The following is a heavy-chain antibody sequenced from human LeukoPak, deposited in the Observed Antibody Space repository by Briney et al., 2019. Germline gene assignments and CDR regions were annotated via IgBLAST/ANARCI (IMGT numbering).Heavy chain of an antibody. CDR3: ARSRLGTNDAFDI. D-gene: IGHD1-14*01. Sequence: GGSLRLSCAASGFTFDDYAMHWVRQAPGKGLEWVSGISWNSGNIGYADSVKGRFTISRDNSKNTLYLQMNSLRAEDTAVFYCARSRLGTNDAFDIWGQGTMVTVSS. CDR1: GFTFDDYA. CDR2: ISWNSGNI. J-gene: IGHJ3*02. V-gene: IGHV3-9*01.